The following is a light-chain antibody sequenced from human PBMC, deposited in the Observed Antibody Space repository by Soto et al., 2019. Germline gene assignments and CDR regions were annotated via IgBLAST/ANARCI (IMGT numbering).Light chain of an antibody. CDR1: QSFGRNY. CDR2: GAS. CDR3: QQYDSSPWT. V-gene: IGKV3-20*01. J-gene: IGKJ1*01. Sequence: EIVLTQSPGTLSLSPGERATLSCRASQSFGRNYLAWYQQKPGQAPRFFIYGASSRATGIPDRFSGSGSGTDFTLTISRLEPEDFAVYYCQQYDSSPWTFGQGTKVEIK.